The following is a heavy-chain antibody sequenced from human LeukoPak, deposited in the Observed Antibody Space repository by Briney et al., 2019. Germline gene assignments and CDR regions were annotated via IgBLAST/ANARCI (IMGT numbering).Heavy chain of an antibody. CDR3: AKESAGAGRSYFDY. CDR1: GFTFSSSA. Sequence: GGSLRLSCAASGFTFSSSAMSWVRQAPGTGLEWVSSVSGSGGYTYYADSVKGRFTISRDNSKNTLYLQMNSLRAEDTALYYCAKESAGAGRSYFDYWGQGTLVTVSS. V-gene: IGHV3-23*01. J-gene: IGHJ4*02. D-gene: IGHD6-13*01. CDR2: VSGSGGYT.